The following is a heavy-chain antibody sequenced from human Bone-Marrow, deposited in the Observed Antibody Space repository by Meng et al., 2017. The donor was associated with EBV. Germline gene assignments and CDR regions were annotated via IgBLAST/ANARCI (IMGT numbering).Heavy chain of an antibody. CDR1: GGSSSSSSSY. V-gene: IGHV4-39*07. D-gene: IGHD3-22*01. Sequence: LQLQESGPELVQPSEPLSLTCTGSGGSSSSSSSYWGWIRQPTGKGLEWIGSIYYSGSNYYHPSIKSRITISVDTSKNQFSLKLSSVTAADTAVYYCAREYDSSGYSGYWGRGTLVTVSS. CDR2: IYYSGSN. J-gene: IGHJ4*02. CDR3: AREYDSSGYSGY.